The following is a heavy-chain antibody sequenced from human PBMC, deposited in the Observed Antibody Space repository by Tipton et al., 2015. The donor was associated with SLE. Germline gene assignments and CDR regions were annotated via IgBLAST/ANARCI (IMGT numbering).Heavy chain of an antibody. CDR1: GFTFSSYV. J-gene: IGHJ4*02. CDR3: ARGEPLWYEAFDY. Sequence: RSLRLSCAASGFTFSSYVMHWVRQAPGKGLEWVAVISYDGSNKYYADSVKGRFTISRDNSKNTLYLQMNSLRAEDTAVYYCARGEPLWYEAFDYWSQGTLVTVSS. CDR2: ISYDGSNK. V-gene: IGHV3-30*04. D-gene: IGHD5-18*01.